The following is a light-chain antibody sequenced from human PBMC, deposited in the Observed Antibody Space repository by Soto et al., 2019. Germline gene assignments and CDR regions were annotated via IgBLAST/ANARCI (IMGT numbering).Light chain of an antibody. CDR3: QQGSSFPFT. J-gene: IGKJ3*01. CDR1: QAISNW. Sequence: DIQMTQSPSSVSASVGDRVTITSRASQAISNWLAWYQQKPGTAPKLLIYAASSFQGGVPSRFSSSGSGTDFALTISSLQPEDFATYYCQQGSSFPFTFGPGTKVDIK. V-gene: IGKV1D-12*01. CDR2: AAS.